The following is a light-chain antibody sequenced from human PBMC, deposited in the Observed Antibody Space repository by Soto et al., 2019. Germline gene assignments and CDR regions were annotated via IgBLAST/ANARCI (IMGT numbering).Light chain of an antibody. CDR1: SSNIGAGYD. CDR3: QSYDSSLSHYV. CDR2: GNT. J-gene: IGLJ1*01. V-gene: IGLV1-40*01. Sequence: QSALTQPPSVSGAPGQRVTISCTGSSSNIGAGYDVHWYQQRPTTAPKLLIYGNTNRPSGVPDRFSGSKSGTSASLAITGLQAEDEADYYCQSYDSSLSHYVFGTGTKVTV.